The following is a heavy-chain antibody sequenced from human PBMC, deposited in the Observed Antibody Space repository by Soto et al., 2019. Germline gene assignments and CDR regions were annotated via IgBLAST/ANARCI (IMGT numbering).Heavy chain of an antibody. D-gene: IGHD3-9*01. V-gene: IGHV4-59*01. J-gene: IGHJ4*02. CDR2: IYYSGST. Sequence: SETLSLTCTVSGGSISSYYWSWIRQPPGKGLEWIGYIYYSGSTNYNPSLKSRVTISVDTSKNQFSLKLSSVTAADTAVYYCARDRSLSGAYYFDYWGQGTLVTVSS. CDR1: GGSISSYY. CDR3: ARDRSLSGAYYFDY.